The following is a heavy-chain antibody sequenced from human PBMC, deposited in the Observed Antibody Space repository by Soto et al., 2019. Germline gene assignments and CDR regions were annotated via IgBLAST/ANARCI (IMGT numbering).Heavy chain of an antibody. V-gene: IGHV3-30*18. Sequence: TGGSLRLSCVASGFTFSSHGMHWVRQAPGKGLEWVAVISYDGSNKYYADSVKGRFTISRDNSKNTLYLQMNSLRAEDTAVYYCAKDLYSGSSHPDYWGQGTLVTVSS. CDR1: GFTFSSHG. CDR2: ISYDGSNK. D-gene: IGHD1-26*01. CDR3: AKDLYSGSSHPDY. J-gene: IGHJ4*02.